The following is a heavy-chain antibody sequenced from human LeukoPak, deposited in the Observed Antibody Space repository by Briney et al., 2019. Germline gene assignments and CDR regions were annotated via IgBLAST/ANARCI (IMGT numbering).Heavy chain of an antibody. CDR3: ARGRGNYFYGMDV. J-gene: IGHJ6*02. Sequence: GGSLRLSCAASGFTFSSYAMHWVRQAPGKGLEWISYISSNSRTIYYAGSVKGRLIVSRDNAKNSLDLHVNTLRAEDTAVYYCARGRGNYFYGMDVWGQGTTVTVSS. CDR2: ISSNSRTI. V-gene: IGHV3-48*01. CDR1: GFTFSSYA. D-gene: IGHD3-10*01.